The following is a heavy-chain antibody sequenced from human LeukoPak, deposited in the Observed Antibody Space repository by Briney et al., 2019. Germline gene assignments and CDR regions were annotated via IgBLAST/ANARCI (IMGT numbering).Heavy chain of an antibody. CDR2: IYYSGST. D-gene: IGHD3-10*01. CDR3: ASIYGSGTYYPDY. Sequence: SETLSLTCTVSGGSISSSSYYWGWIRQPPGKGLEWIGSIYYSGSTYYNPSLKSRVTISVDTSKNQFSLKLSSVTAADTAVYYCASIYGSGTYYPDYWGQGTLVTVSS. CDR1: GGSISSSSYY. V-gene: IGHV4-39*07. J-gene: IGHJ4*02.